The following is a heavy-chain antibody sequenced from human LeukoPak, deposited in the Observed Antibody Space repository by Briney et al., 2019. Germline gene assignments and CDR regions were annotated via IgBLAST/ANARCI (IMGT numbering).Heavy chain of an antibody. CDR3: ARVKSSGYYYYYMDV. J-gene: IGHJ6*03. CDR1: GGSISSSSYY. CDR2: IYYSGST. D-gene: IGHD2-15*01. V-gene: IGHV4-39*07. Sequence: SETLSLTCTVSGGSISSSSYYWGWIRQPPGKGLEWIGSIYYSGSTYYNPSLKSRVTISVDTSKNQFSLKLSSVTAADTAVYYCARVKSSGYYYYYMDVWGKGTTVTVSS.